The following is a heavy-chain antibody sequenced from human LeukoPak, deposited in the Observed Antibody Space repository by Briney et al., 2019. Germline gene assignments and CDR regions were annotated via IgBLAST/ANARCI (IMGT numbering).Heavy chain of an antibody. J-gene: IGHJ4*02. D-gene: IGHD5/OR15-5a*01. Sequence: GGSLRLSCAASGFMFSSNWMSWVRLAPGKGLEWVANIKEDGTETYYVDSVKGRFTISRDNAKNSLYLQMNSLRAEDTAVYYCVKEDHYGVYVQIDHWGQETLVTVSS. CDR1: GFMFSSNW. CDR3: VKEDHYGVYVQIDH. V-gene: IGHV3-7*03. CDR2: IKEDGTET.